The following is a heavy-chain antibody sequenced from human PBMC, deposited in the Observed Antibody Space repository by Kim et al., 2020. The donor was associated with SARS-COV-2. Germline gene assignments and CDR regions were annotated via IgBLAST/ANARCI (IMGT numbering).Heavy chain of an antibody. CDR3: ARTDPVPHDPYYDILTGYYN. CDR2: INPNSGGT. CDR1: GYTFTGYY. D-gene: IGHD3-9*01. Sequence: ASVKVSCKASGYTFTGYYMHWVRQVPGQGLEWMGWINPNSGGTNYAQKFQGRVTMTRDTSISTAYMELSRLRSDDTAVYYCARTDPVPHDPYYDILTGYYNWGQGTLVTVSS. J-gene: IGHJ4*02. V-gene: IGHV1-2*02.